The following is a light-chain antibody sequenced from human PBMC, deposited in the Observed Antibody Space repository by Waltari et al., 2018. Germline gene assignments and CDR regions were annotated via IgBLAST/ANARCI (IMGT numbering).Light chain of an antibody. Sequence: QSALTQPASVSGSPGQSPTISCSGTSSAVGAYSYVSWYKHHPGTAPKLMIFEVSHRPSGVSDRFSGSKSGNTASLTISGLQAEDEADYYCSSFTTTSTWVFGGGTKLTVL. J-gene: IGLJ3*02. CDR2: EVS. V-gene: IGLV2-14*01. CDR1: SSAVGAYSY. CDR3: SSFTTTSTWV.